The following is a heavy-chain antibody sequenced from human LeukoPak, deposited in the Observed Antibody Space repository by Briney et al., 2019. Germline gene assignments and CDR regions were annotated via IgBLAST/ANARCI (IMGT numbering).Heavy chain of an antibody. J-gene: IGHJ4*02. Sequence: SETLSLTCTVSGGSISSGSYYWSWIRQPAGKGLEWIGRIYTSGSTNYNPSLKSRVTISVDTSKNQFSLKLSSVTAADTAVYYCARGSQDGFDYWGQGTLVTVSS. V-gene: IGHV4-61*02. CDR3: ARGSQDGFDY. CDR2: IYTSGST. CDR1: GGSISSGSYY. D-gene: IGHD2-15*01.